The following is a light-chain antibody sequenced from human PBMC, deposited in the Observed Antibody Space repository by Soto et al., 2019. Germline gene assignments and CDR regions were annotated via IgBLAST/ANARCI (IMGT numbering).Light chain of an antibody. CDR2: GAS. CDR1: QSVSSSY. V-gene: IGKV3-20*01. Sequence: EIVLTQSPCTLSLSPGERATLSCRASQSVSSSYLAWYQQKPGQAPRLLIYGASSRATGIPDRFSGSGSGTDFTLTISRLEPEDFAVYYCQQYGSFWITFGQGTRLEI. J-gene: IGKJ5*01. CDR3: QQYGSFWIT.